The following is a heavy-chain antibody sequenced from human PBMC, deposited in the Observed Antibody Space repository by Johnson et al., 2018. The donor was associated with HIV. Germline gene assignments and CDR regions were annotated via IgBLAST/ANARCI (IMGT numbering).Heavy chain of an antibody. Sequence: VQLVESGGGLVQPGRSLRLSCTASGFTFGDYAMSWFRQAPGKGLECVGFIRNKAYGGTTEYAASVKGRFTISRDDSKSIAYLQMNSLRAEDTAVYYCARDQEGFGELLWAGGAFDIWGQGTMVTVSS. J-gene: IGHJ3*02. CDR2: IRNKAYGGTT. D-gene: IGHD3-10*01. CDR1: GFTFGDYA. CDR3: ARDQEGFGELLWAGGAFDI. V-gene: IGHV3-49*03.